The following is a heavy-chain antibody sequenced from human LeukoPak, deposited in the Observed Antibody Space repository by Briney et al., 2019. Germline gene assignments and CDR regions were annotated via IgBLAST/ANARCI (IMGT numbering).Heavy chain of an antibody. D-gene: IGHD3-16*02. J-gene: IGHJ4*02. V-gene: IGHV3-7*03. Sequence: HPGGSLRLSCAASVFMLSSNRMSWVRLAQRKGLEWVANIKQDGSEEYYVDSVKGRFIISRDNAKNLLYLQMNSLRAEDTAVYYCARDYRWGQGTLVTVSS. CDR3: ARDYR. CDR2: IKQDGSEE. CDR1: VFMLSSNR.